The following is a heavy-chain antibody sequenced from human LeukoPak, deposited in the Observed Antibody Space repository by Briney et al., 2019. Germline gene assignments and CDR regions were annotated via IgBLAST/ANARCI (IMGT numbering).Heavy chain of an antibody. Sequence: GSLRLSCAASGFTFSSYEMNWVRQAPGKGLEWVSSISSSSSYIYYADSVKGRFTISRDNAKNSLYLQMNSLRAEDTAVYYCARDGDYYDSRGDAFDIWGQGAMVTVAS. CDR1: GFTFSSYE. CDR2: ISSSSSYI. D-gene: IGHD3-22*01. CDR3: ARDGDYYDSRGDAFDI. J-gene: IGHJ3*02. V-gene: IGHV3-21*01.